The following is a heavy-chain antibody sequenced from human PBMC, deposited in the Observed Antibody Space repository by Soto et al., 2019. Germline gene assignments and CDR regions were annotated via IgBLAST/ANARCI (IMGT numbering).Heavy chain of an antibody. D-gene: IGHD4-17*01. Sequence: ASVKVSCKASGYTFTSYAMHWVRQAPGQRLEWMGWINAGNGNTKYSQKFQGRVTITRDTSASTAYMELSSLRSEDTAVYYCARDYDYGDYAFGMDVWGQGTTDTVS. CDR3: ARDYDYGDYAFGMDV. V-gene: IGHV1-3*01. J-gene: IGHJ6*02. CDR1: GYTFTSYA. CDR2: INAGNGNT.